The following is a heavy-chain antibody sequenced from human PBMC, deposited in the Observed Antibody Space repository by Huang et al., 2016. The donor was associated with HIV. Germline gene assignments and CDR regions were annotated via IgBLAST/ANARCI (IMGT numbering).Heavy chain of an antibody. D-gene: IGHD2-21*02. J-gene: IGHJ4*02. Sequence: EVQLLESGGGLVQPGGSLRLSCAASGFTFSSYAMSWVRQAPGKGLEWVLAISVSGGSTYYADSGKCRFTISRDNSKNTLYLQMNSLRAEDTAVYYCAKVNMAVVVTAIDFDYWGQGTLVTVSS. CDR2: ISVSGGST. CDR3: AKVNMAVVVTAIDFDY. V-gene: IGHV3-23*01. CDR1: GFTFSSYA.